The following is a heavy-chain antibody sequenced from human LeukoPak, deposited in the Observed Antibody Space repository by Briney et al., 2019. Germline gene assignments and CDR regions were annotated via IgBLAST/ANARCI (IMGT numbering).Heavy chain of an antibody. CDR1: GFTFSSYA. D-gene: IGHD3-10*02. Sequence: GGSLRLSCAASGFTFSSYAVSWVRQAPGKGLEWVSAISGSGGSTYYADSVKGRFTISRDNAKNSLYLQMNSLRAEDTAVCYCAELGITMIGGVWGKGTTVTISS. CDR3: AELGITMIGGV. V-gene: IGHV3-23*01. CDR2: ISGSGGST. J-gene: IGHJ6*04.